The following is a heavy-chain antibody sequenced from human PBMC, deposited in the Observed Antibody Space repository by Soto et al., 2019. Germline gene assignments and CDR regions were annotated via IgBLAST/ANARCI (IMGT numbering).Heavy chain of an antibody. V-gene: IGHV3-49*03. CDR1: GFTFGDYA. CDR2: IRSKAYGGTT. CDR3: TREVTVYDILTGYIRSGCDY. J-gene: IGHJ4*02. Sequence: GGSLRLSCTASGFTFGDYAMSWFRQAPGKGLEWVGFIRSKAYGGTTEYAASVKGRFTISRDDSKSIAYLQMNSLKTEDTAVYYCTREVTVYDILTGYIRSGCDYWGQGTLVTVSS. D-gene: IGHD3-9*01.